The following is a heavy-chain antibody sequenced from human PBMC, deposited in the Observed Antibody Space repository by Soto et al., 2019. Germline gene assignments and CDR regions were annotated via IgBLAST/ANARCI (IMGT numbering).Heavy chain of an antibody. CDR3: ARLRVGLREVLTY. D-gene: IGHD3-10*01. CDR2: IDPSDSYT. Sequence: GESLKISCKGSAYSFTSYWISLVRQMPGKGLEWMGRIDPSDSYTNYSPSFQGHVTISADKSISTAYLQWSSLKASDTAMYYCARLRVGLREVLTYWGQGSLVPVSS. V-gene: IGHV5-10-1*01. J-gene: IGHJ4*02. CDR1: AYSFTSYW.